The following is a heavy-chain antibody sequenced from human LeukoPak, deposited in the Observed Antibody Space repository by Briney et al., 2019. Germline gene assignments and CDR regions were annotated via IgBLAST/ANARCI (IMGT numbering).Heavy chain of an antibody. Sequence: SETLSLTCTVSGGSISSYYWSWIRQPPGKGLEWIGYIYYSGSTNCNPSVKSRVAMSVDTSKKQFSLKLSSLTAADTAVYYCARGGTAVIAPFAFDIWGQGTMVTVSS. J-gene: IGHJ3*02. D-gene: IGHD4-23*01. CDR1: GGSISSYY. CDR3: ARGGTAVIAPFAFDI. V-gene: IGHV4-59*01. CDR2: IYYSGST.